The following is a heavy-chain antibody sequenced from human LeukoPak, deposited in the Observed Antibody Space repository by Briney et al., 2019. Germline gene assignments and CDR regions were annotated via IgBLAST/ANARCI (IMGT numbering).Heavy chain of an antibody. V-gene: IGHV3-23*01. J-gene: IGHJ6*02. D-gene: IGHD3-16*01. CDR2: IRSDDDRT. CDR1: GFTFSSYA. CDR3: AKDRMITSKDPLDV. Sequence: GGSLRLSCAASGFTFSSYAMNWVRQAPGKGLEWVSSIRSDDDRTYYADSVKGRFTISRDNSKNTLYLQMNSLRAEDTAVYYCAKDRMITSKDPLDVWGQGTTVTVSS.